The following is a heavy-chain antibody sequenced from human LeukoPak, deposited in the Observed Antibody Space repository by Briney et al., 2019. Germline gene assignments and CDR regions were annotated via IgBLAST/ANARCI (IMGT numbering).Heavy chain of an antibody. CDR3: ARRVTGRGAYYFDY. Sequence: SETLSLTCTVSGGSISRNYWNWIRQPPGKGLEWIGNIYYSETTNYNPSLKSRVSISVDTSKNLLSLKLSSVTAADTAVYYCARRVTGRGAYYFDYWDQGTQVTVSS. CDR2: IYYSETT. D-gene: IGHD1-14*01. V-gene: IGHV4-59*01. CDR1: GGSISRNY. J-gene: IGHJ4*02.